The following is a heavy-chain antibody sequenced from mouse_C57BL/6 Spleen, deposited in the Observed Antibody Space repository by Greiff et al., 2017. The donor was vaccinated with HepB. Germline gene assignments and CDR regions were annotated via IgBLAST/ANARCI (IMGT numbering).Heavy chain of an antibody. V-gene: IGHV1-50*01. D-gene: IGHD2-4*01. CDR2: FDPSDSYT. Sequence: QVQLQQPGAELVKPGASVKLSCKASGYTFTSYWIQWVKQRPGQGLEWIGEFDPSDSYTNYNQKFKGKATLTVETSSSTAYMQLSSLTYEDSAVYYCASPYDYDGGLYAYWGQGTLVTVSA. CDR1: GYTFTSYW. CDR3: ASPYDYDGGLYAY. J-gene: IGHJ3*01.